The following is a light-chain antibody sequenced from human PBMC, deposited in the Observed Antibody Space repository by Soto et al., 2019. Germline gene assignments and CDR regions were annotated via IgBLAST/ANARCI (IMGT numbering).Light chain of an antibody. CDR1: QDINNF. CDR2: AAS. V-gene: IGKV1-12*01. CDR3: QQANSFPLT. J-gene: IGKJ4*01. Sequence: DIQMTQSPSSLSASVGDRVTITCRASQDINNFLAWFQQKPGRAPKTLIFAASRLHSGIPSRFSGSGSGTDFPLTISSLQPEDFATYYLQQANSFPLTFGGGTKVEIK.